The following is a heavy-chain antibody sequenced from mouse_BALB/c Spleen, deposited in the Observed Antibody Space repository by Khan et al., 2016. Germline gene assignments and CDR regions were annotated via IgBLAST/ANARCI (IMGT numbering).Heavy chain of an antibody. CDR3: TRSVPLYAMDY. D-gene: IGHD1-1*01. CDR2: INPSTGYT. CDR1: GYTFTSYW. V-gene: IGHV1-7*01. Sequence: QVQLQQSGAELAKPGASVKMSCKASGYTFTSYWMHWVKQRPGQGLEWIGYINPSTGYTEYNQKFKDKATLTADKSSSTAYMQLSSLTSEASAVYSCTRSVPLYAMDYWGQGTSVTVSS. J-gene: IGHJ4*01.